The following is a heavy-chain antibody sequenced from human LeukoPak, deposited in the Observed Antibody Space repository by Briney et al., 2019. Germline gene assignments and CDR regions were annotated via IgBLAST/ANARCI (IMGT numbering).Heavy chain of an antibody. CDR1: GFTFGSYS. V-gene: IGHV3-21*01. D-gene: IGHD4-17*01. Sequence: GGSLRLSCAASGFTFGSYSMNWVRQAPGKGLEWVSSISSSSSYIYYADSVKGRFTISRDNAKNSLYLQMNSLRAEDTAVYYCARGLRSYSYFDYWGQGTLVTVSS. CDR3: ARGLRSYSYFDY. CDR2: ISSSSSYI. J-gene: IGHJ4*02.